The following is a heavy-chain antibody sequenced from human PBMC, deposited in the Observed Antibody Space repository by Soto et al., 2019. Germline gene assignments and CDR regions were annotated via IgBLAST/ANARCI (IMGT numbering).Heavy chain of an antibody. CDR2: ISATGGNI. CDR1: GFTFSDYA. J-gene: IGHJ2*01. Sequence: GGSLRLSCAASGFTFSDYAMTWVRQAPGKGLEWVATISATGGNIEYTDSLKGRFTVSRDNSKNTLYLQLNGLTSDDTAVHYCAKVAGGLGYFDLWGRGTLVTVSS. CDR3: AKVAGGLGYFDL. V-gene: IGHV3-23*01. D-gene: IGHD3-16*01.